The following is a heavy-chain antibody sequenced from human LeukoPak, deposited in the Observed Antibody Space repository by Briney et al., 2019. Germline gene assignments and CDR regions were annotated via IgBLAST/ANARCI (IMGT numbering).Heavy chain of an antibody. CDR3: GRDANGDYIGAFEF. J-gene: IGHJ3*01. Sequence: GGSLRLSCVGSDFTFANYAMTWVRLTPGKRLEWVSSIKSSGSYAMYADSVSGRFTTSRDNSRNTIFPQMTSLRAEDTAIYYCGRDANGDYIGAFEFWGLGTLVSVSS. D-gene: IGHD4-17*01. CDR2: IKSSGSYA. V-gene: IGHV3-23*01. CDR1: DFTFANYA.